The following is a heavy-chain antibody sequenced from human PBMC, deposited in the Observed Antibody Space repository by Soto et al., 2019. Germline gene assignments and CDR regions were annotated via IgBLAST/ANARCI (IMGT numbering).Heavy chain of an antibody. CDR1: EFTFSGYP. V-gene: IGHV3-23*01. CDR3: AKDRVGDRYYYYGMDV. D-gene: IGHD3-10*01. Sequence: GGPLRLSCPASEFTFSGYPLSWVRQAPGKWREWVSAISGSGGSTYYADSVKGRFTISRDNPKNTLYLQMNSLRAEDTAVYYCAKDRVGDRYYYYGMDVWGQGTTVTVPS. CDR2: ISGSGGST. J-gene: IGHJ6*02.